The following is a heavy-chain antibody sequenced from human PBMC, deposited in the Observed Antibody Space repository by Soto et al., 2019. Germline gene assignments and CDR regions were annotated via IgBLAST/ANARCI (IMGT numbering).Heavy chain of an antibody. D-gene: IGHD6-13*01. V-gene: IGHV1-69*01. Sequence: QVQLVQSGAEVKKPGSSVKVSCKASGGTFSSYAISWVRQAPGQGLEWMGGIIPIFCTANYAQKFQGRVTITADESTSTAYMELSSLRSEDTAVYYCARDRLGGGYSRYGMDVWGQGTTVTVSS. CDR2: IIPIFCTA. CDR1: GGTFSSYA. CDR3: ARDRLGGGYSRYGMDV. J-gene: IGHJ6*02.